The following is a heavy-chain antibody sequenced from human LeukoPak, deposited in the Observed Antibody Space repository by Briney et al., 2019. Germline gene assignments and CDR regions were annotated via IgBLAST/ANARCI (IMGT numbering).Heavy chain of an antibody. Sequence: PSETLSLTCAVYGGSFSGYYWSWIRQPPGKGLEWIGEINHSGSTNYNPSLKSRVTISVDTSKNQFSLKLSPVTAADAAVYYCARAVRYDYVWGSYRYKPEAHFDYWGQGTLVTVSS. J-gene: IGHJ4*02. CDR1: GGSFSGYY. D-gene: IGHD3-16*02. CDR3: ARAVRYDYVWGSYRYKPEAHFDY. CDR2: INHSGST. V-gene: IGHV4-34*01.